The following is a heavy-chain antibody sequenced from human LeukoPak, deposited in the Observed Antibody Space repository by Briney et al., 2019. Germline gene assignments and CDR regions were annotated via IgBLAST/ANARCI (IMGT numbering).Heavy chain of an antibody. Sequence: PSETLSLTCAVYGGSFSGYYWSWIRQPPGKGLEWIGEINHSGSTNYNPSLKSRVTISVDTSKNQFSLKLSSVTAADTAVYYCARDQVYDSSGYYDNAFDIWGQGTMVTVSS. CDR2: INHSGST. CDR1: GGSFSGYY. V-gene: IGHV4-34*01. J-gene: IGHJ3*02. CDR3: ARDQVYDSSGYYDNAFDI. D-gene: IGHD3-22*01.